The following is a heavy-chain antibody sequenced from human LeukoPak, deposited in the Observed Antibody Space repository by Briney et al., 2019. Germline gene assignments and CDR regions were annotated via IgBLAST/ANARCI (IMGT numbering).Heavy chain of an antibody. D-gene: IGHD1-1*01. J-gene: IGHJ4*02. V-gene: IGHV3-48*01. CDR3: AKTGNPATGDY. CDR2: ISSSGSTI. CDR1: GFSFSSYA. Sequence: GGSLRLSCAASGFSFSSYAMNWVRQAPGKGLEWVSYISSSGSTIYYADSVKGRFTISRDNSKNTLYLQMNSLRAEDTAVYYCAKTGNPATGDYWGQGTLVTVSS.